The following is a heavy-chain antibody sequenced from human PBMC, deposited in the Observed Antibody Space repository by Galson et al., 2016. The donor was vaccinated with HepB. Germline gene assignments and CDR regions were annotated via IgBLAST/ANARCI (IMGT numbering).Heavy chain of an antibody. Sequence: LRLSCAASGFSFSTYTMNWVRQAPGKGLEWVASISSSSATIYYVDSVKGRFAVSRDNAKNSVYLQMNSLRVEDTAVYYCTRDGALPGGWVWIDPWGQGALVIVSS. CDR2: ISSSSATI. J-gene: IGHJ5*02. CDR3: TRDGALPGGWVWIDP. V-gene: IGHV3-48*04. CDR1: GFSFSTYT. D-gene: IGHD6-19*01.